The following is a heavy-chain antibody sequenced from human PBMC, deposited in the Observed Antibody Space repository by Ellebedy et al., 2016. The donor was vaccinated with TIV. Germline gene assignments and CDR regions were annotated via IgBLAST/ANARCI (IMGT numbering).Heavy chain of an antibody. V-gene: IGHV3-11*06. J-gene: IGHJ4*02. CDR1: GFNFSDYF. CDR3: ARAVRDGYNGAHFDY. Sequence: PGGSLRLSCAASGFNFSDYFMSWVRRAPGKGLEWVSFISTLSGYTHYRDSVKGRFTIFRDNAETSLYLQMSSLRAEDTAIYYCARAVRDGYNGAHFDYWGQGTLVSVSS. D-gene: IGHD5-24*01. CDR2: ISTLSGYT.